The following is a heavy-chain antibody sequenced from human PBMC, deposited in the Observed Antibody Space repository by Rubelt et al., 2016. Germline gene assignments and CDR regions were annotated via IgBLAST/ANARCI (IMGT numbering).Heavy chain of an antibody. Sequence: KVSGYTLTELSMHWVRQAPGKGLEWMGGFDPEDGETIYAQKFQGRVTMTEDTSTDTAYMELSSLRSEDTAVYYCATSNGLTSIAAAGFDPGGQGTLVTVSS. CDR1: GYTLTELS. CDR2: FDPEDGET. D-gene: IGHD6-13*01. V-gene: IGHV1-24*01. CDR3: ATSNGLTSIAAAGFDP. J-gene: IGHJ5*02.